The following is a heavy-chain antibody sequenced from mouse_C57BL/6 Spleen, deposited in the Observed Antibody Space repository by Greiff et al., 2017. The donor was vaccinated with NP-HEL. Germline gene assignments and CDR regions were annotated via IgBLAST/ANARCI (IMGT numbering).Heavy chain of an antibody. CDR3: ARQGGSSYPWFAY. Sequence: EVHLVESGGGLVKPGGSLKLSCAASGFTFSSYAMSWVRQTPEKRLEWVATISDGGSYTYYPDNVKGRFTISRDNANNNLYLQMSHLKSEDTAMYSCARQGGSSYPWFAYWGQGTLVTVSA. D-gene: IGHD1-1*01. CDR2: ISDGGSYT. V-gene: IGHV5-4*01. J-gene: IGHJ3*01. CDR1: GFTFSSYA.